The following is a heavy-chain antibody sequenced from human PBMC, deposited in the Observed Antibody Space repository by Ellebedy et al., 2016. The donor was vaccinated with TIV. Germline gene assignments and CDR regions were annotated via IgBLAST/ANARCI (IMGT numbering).Heavy chain of an antibody. V-gene: IGHV4-59*01. CDR1: GGSISSYY. Sequence: SETLSLXCGVSGGSISSYYWSWIRQPPGRGLEWIGYIYSSGTTNYNPSLKGRVTMSVDTSKNQFSLRLTSVTAADTAVHYCARTTAFDVWGQGTMVTVSS. J-gene: IGHJ3*01. CDR3: ARTTAFDV. D-gene: IGHD1-14*01. CDR2: IYSSGTT.